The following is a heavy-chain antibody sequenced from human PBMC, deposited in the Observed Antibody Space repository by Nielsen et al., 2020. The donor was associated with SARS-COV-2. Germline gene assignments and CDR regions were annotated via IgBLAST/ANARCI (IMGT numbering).Heavy chain of an antibody. V-gene: IGHV1-2*04. J-gene: IGHJ5*02. D-gene: IGHD3-10*01. CDR2: INPNSGGT. CDR1: GYTFTGYY. Sequence: ASVKVSCKASGYTFTGYYMHWVRQAPGQGLEWMGWINPNSGGTNYAQKFQGWVTMTRDTSISTAYMELSRLRSDDTAVYYCARVPKEPMVRGFGWFDPWGQGTLVTVSS. CDR3: ARVPKEPMVRGFGWFDP.